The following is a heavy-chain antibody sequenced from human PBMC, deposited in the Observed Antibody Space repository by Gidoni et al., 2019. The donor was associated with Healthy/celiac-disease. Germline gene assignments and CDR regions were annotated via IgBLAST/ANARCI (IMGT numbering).Heavy chain of an antibody. CDR2: IKQDGSEK. CDR1: GFTFSSYW. D-gene: IGHD4-17*01. Sequence: EVQLVESGGGLVQPGGSLRLSCAASGFTFSSYWMSWVRQAPGKGLEWVANIKQDGSEKYYVDSVKGRFTISRDNAKNSLYLQMNSLRAEDTAVYYCARDSPEYDYGDYVGLPYPNYYGMDVWGQGTTVTVSS. J-gene: IGHJ6*02. V-gene: IGHV3-7*03. CDR3: ARDSPEYDYGDYVGLPYPNYYGMDV.